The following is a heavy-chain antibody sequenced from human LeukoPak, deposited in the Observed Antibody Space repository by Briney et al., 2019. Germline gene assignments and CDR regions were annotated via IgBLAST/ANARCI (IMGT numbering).Heavy chain of an antibody. CDR1: GFTFSGSA. CDR2: IRSKANSYAT. Sequence: GGSLRLSCAASGFTFSGSAMHWVRQASGEGLEWVGRIRSKANSYATAYAASVKGRFTISRDDSKNTAYLQMNSLKTEDTAVYYCTRTPVDTAMVFSSWGQGTLVTVSS. D-gene: IGHD5-18*01. V-gene: IGHV3-73*01. J-gene: IGHJ5*02. CDR3: TRTPVDTAMVFSS.